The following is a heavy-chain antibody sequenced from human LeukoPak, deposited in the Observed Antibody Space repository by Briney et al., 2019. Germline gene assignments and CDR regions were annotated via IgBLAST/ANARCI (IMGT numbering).Heavy chain of an antibody. CDR3: ARRLIHGDYDRSPFDY. Sequence: ASVKVSCKASGNTFTSYGISWVRQAPGQGREWMGWISTYTGNTNYAQKLQGRVTMTTDTSTSTAYMELRSLRSDDTAVYYCARRLIHGDYDRSPFDYWGQGTLVTVSS. D-gene: IGHD4-17*01. CDR2: ISTYTGNT. V-gene: IGHV1-18*01. CDR1: GNTFTSYG. J-gene: IGHJ4*02.